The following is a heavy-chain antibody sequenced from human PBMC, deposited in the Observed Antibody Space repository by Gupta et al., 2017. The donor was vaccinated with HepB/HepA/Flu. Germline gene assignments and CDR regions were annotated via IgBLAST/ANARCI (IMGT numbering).Heavy chain of an antibody. J-gene: IGHJ4*02. D-gene: IGHD2-21*02. V-gene: IGHV3-23*01. Sequence: EVQLLESGGGLVQPGGCVRLSCAASGFTFSSYAMSWVRQAPGQGLEWVAAISGSGGSTYYEDSVKCRFTISRDNTKNTLYLQMNRMRAEETAVYYCAKDGNAVCGGDCPVFWGQGTLVTVSS. CDR1: GFTFSSYA. CDR2: ISGSGGST. CDR3: AKDGNAVCGGDCPVF.